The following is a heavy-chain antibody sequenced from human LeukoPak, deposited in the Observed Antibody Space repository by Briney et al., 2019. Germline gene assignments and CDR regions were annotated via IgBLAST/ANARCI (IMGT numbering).Heavy chain of an antibody. J-gene: IGHJ4*02. Sequence: GGSLRLSCAASGFTFDDYAMHWVRQAPGKGLEWVSGISWNSGSIGYADSVKGRFTISRDNAKNSLYLQMNSLRAEDTALYHCAKDSSSSWYGGGFAYWGQGTLVTVSS. CDR1: GFTFDDYA. CDR2: ISWNSGSI. V-gene: IGHV3-9*01. CDR3: AKDSSSSWYGGGFAY. D-gene: IGHD6-13*01.